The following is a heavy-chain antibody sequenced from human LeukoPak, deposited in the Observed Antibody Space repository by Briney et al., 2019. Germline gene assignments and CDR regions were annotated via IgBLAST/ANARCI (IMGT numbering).Heavy chain of an antibody. J-gene: IGHJ4*02. CDR2: INHSGST. D-gene: IGHD6-13*01. Sequence: TSSETLSLTCAVYGGSFSGYYWSWIRQPPGKGLEWIGEINHSGSTNYNPSLKGRVTISVDTSKNQFSLKLSSVTAADTAVYYCARGGVAAAGTDGVGGFYDYWGQGTLVTVSS. CDR3: ARGGVAAAGTDGVGGFYDY. V-gene: IGHV4-34*01. CDR1: GGSFSGYY.